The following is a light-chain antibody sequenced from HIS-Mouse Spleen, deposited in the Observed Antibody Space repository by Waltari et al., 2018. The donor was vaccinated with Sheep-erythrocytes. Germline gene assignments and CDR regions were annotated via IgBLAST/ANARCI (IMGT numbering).Light chain of an antibody. CDR1: SSDVGGYNY. CDR2: DVS. Sequence: QSALTQPRSVSGSPGQSVTISCPGTSSDVGGYNYVPWYQQHPGNAPKLMIYDVSKRPSGVPDRFSGSKSGNTASLTISGLQAEDEADYYCCSYAGSYNHVFATGTKVTVL. CDR3: CSYAGSYNHV. V-gene: IGLV2-11*01. J-gene: IGLJ1*01.